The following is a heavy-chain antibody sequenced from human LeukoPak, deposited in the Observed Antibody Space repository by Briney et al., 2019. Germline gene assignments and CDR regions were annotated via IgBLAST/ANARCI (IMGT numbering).Heavy chain of an antibody. J-gene: IGHJ4*02. CDR3: ASELMDSSSSYTPY. V-gene: IGHV3-21*01. CDR2: ISSSSSYI. Sequence: PGGSLRLSCAASGFTFSSYSMNWVRQAPGKGLEWVPSISSSSSYIYYADSVKGRFTISRDNAKNSLYLQMNSLRAEDTAMYYCASELMDSSSSYTPYWGQGTLVTVSS. CDR1: GFTFSSYS. D-gene: IGHD6-6*01.